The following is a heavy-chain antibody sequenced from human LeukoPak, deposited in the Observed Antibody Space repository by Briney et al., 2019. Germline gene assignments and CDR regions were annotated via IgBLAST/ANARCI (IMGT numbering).Heavy chain of an antibody. CDR3: ARDLYAVAGTDY. V-gene: IGHV1-2*02. CDR1: GYTFTGYY. J-gene: IGHJ4*02. D-gene: IGHD6-19*01. Sequence: ASVKVSCKASGYTFTGYYMHWVRQAPGQGLEWMGWINPNSGGTNYAQKFQGRVTMTRDTSISTAYMELSRLRSDDTAVYYCARDLYAVAGTDYWGQGTLVTVSS. CDR2: INPNSGGT.